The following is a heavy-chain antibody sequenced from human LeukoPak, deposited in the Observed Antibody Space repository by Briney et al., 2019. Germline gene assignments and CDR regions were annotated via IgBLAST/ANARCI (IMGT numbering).Heavy chain of an antibody. D-gene: IGHD3-10*01. Sequence: GWSLRLSCAASGFPFSNYAMRWVRQAPGKGLEWVSVLNARATSPHYADSVKGRFTISRDNPKNTLYLQMDRLRAEDTAVYYCAKEAWFGELALDRWGQGTLVAVSS. CDR3: AKEAWFGELALDR. CDR2: LNARATSP. V-gene: IGHV3-23*01. J-gene: IGHJ5*02. CDR1: GFPFSNYA.